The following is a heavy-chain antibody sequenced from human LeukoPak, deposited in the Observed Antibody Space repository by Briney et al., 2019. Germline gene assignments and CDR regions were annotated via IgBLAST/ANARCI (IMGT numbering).Heavy chain of an antibody. CDR1: TFTYSNYG. V-gene: IGHV3-23*01. CDR3: AKVLSGSYHPYYFDY. D-gene: IGHD1-26*01. J-gene: IGHJ4*02. CDR2: ISGSGVAT. Sequence: PGGSLRLSCIDSTFTYSNYGMAWVRQAPGKGLEWVSGISGSGVATDYADSVKGRFTIFRDNSKNTLYLQMSSLRVEDTAMYYCAKVLSGSYHPYYFDYWGQGTLVTVSS.